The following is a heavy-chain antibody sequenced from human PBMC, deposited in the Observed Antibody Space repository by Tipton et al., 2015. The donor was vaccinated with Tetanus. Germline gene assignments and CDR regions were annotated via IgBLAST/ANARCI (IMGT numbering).Heavy chain of an antibody. D-gene: IGHD2-15*01. V-gene: IGHV3-23*01. J-gene: IGHJ4*02. Sequence: SLRLSCAASGFTFSRYAMSWVRQSPGKGLEWVSGISGSGGNTYYTDSVKGRFTISRDNSKNTLYLQMNSLRAEDTALYYCAREADCSGGSCFSGDFDNWGQGTQVTVSS. CDR3: AREADCSGGSCFSGDFDN. CDR1: GFTFSRYA. CDR2: ISGSGGNT.